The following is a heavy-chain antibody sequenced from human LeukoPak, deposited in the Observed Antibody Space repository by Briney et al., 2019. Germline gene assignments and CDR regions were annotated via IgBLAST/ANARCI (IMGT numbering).Heavy chain of an antibody. Sequence: SVKVSCKASGGTFSSYAISWVRQAPGQGLEWMGGIIPIFGTANYAQKFQGSVTITTDESTSTAYMELSSLRSEDTAVYYCARARLRFLGKYYYYYMDVWGKGTTVTVSS. V-gene: IGHV1-69*05. J-gene: IGHJ6*03. CDR1: GGTFSSYA. CDR3: ARARLRFLGKYYYYYMDV. CDR2: IIPIFGTA. D-gene: IGHD3-3*01.